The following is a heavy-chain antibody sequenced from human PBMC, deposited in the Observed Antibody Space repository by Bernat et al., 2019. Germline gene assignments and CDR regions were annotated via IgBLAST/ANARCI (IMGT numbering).Heavy chain of an antibody. J-gene: IGHJ3*02. D-gene: IGHD6-13*01. V-gene: IGHV3-23*04. CDR1: GFTFSSYE. CDR3: AKGFAGKKTRIPGIAAAGDHDAFDI. CDR2: ISSSGSGGST. Sequence: EVQLVESGGGLVQPGGSLRLSCAASGFTFSSYEMNWVRQAPGKGLEWVSYISSSGSGGSTYYADSVKGRFTISRDNSKNTLYLQMNSLRAEDTAVYYCAKGFAGKKTRIPGIAAAGDHDAFDIWGQGTMVTVSS.